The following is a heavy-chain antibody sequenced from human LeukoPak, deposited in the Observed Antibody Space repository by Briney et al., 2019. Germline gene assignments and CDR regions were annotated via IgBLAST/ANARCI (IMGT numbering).Heavy chain of an antibody. V-gene: IGHV4-30-2*01. D-gene: IGHD2-21*01. CDR2: IYHSGST. Sequence: SETLSLTCAVSGGSISRGGYCWGWLRQPPGRGLEWIGYIYHSGSTYYNPSLKSRVTISVDRSKNQFSLKLSSVTAADTAVYYCARGRFLGMDVWGQGTTVTVSS. CDR1: GGSISRGGYC. J-gene: IGHJ6*02. CDR3: ARGRFLGMDV.